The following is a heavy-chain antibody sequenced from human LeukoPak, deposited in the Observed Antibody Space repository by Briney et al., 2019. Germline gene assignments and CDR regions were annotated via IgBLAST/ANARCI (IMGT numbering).Heavy chain of an antibody. V-gene: IGHV3-66*01. CDR3: ARVDGYYGSGSWFVP. J-gene: IGHJ5*02. CDR2: IYTGGSI. Sequence: GGSLRLSCAASGFTVSSNYMSWVRQAPGKGLEWVSVIYTGGSIYYADSVKGRFTISRDNSKNTVYLQMNSLRAEDTAVYYCARVDGYYGSGSWFVPWGQGTLVTVSS. D-gene: IGHD3-10*01. CDR1: GFTVSSNY.